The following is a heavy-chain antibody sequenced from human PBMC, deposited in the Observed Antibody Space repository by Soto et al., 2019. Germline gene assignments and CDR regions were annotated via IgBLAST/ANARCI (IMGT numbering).Heavy chain of an antibody. CDR2: ISDYNCNT. D-gene: IGHD6-13*01. Sequence: QVQLVQSGAEVTKPGASVKVSCKASGYTFTSYGISWVRQAPGQGLEWMGWISDYNCNTNYAQKLQGRVNMTTDTSTSTAYMELRILRSDDTAVYYCGRDPDLYIAASGIGDMDFWGQGPTVTVSS. V-gene: IGHV1-18*04. CDR1: GYTFTSYG. CDR3: GRDPDLYIAASGIGDMDF. J-gene: IGHJ6*02.